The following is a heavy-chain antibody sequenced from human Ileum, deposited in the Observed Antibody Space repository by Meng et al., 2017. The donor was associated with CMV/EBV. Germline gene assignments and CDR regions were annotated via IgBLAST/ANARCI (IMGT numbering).Heavy chain of an antibody. CDR2: LYYNGIR. D-gene: IGHD3-16*01. Sequence: QVQLKDAGPGLVKPSQPLSRTCTVSGDSVSSGNNPWSWIRQPAGKGLEWIGQLYYNGIRYYNPSLESRLTISMDTSRNVFSLKLSSVTAADTAVYYCATYRKGDGGRGSWGQGTLVTVSS. CDR3: ATYRKGDGGRGS. V-gene: IGHV4-61*02. J-gene: IGHJ5*02. CDR1: GDSVSSGNNP.